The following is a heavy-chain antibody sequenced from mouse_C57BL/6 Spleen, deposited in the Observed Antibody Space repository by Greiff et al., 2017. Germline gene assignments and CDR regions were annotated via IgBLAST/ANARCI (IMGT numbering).Heavy chain of an antibody. CDR3: AREAYSTLFDY. D-gene: IGHD2-5*01. CDR2: INYDGSST. Sequence: EVHLVESEGGLVQPGSSMKLSCTASGFTFSDYYMAWVRQVPEKGLEWVANINYDGSSTYYLDSLKSRFIISRDNAKNILYLQMSSLKSEDTATYYCAREAYSTLFDYWGQGTTLTVSS. V-gene: IGHV5-16*01. J-gene: IGHJ2*01. CDR1: GFTFSDYY.